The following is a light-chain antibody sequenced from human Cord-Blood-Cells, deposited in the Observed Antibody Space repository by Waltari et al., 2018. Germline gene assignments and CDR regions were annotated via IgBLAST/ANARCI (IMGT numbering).Light chain of an antibody. CDR2: AAS. CDR3: QQSYSTPLT. V-gene: IGKV1-39*01. Sequence: DIQMTQSPSSLSASVGDRVTITCRASQSISSYLNWYQQKPGKAPKRLIYAASSLQSGVPSRFSGSGSGTDFTVTISILQPEDCSTYYCQQSYSTPLTFGGGTKVGIK. J-gene: IGKJ4*01. CDR1: QSISSY.